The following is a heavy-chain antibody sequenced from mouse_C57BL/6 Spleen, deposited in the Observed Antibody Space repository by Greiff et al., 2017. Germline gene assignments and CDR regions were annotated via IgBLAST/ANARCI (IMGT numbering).Heavy chain of an antibody. V-gene: IGHV1-9*01. J-gene: IGHJ4*01. CDR1: GYTFTGYW. Sequence: QVQLQQPGAELMKPGASVKLSCKASGYTFTGYWIEWVKQRPGHGLEWIGEILPGSGSTNYNEKFKGKATLTVDTSSNTAYMQLSSLTTEDSAIYDCARRGIIATVEYYYAMGGQGKGTSVTVAT. CDR2: ILPGSGST. D-gene: IGHD1-1*01. CDR3: ARRGIIATVEYYYAMGG.